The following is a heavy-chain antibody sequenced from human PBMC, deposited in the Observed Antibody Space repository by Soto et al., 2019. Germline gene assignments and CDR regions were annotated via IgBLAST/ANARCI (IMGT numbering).Heavy chain of an antibody. V-gene: IGHV1-18*01. CDR1: GYTFTSYG. Sequence: QVQLVQSGAEVKKPGASVKVSCKASGYTFTSYGISWARQAPGQGLEWMGWISAYNGKTNYAQKLQGRLTMTTDTSTSTAYMELRSLRSDDTAVYYCARDYYGSGRLNAHNWFDPWGQGTLVTVSS. D-gene: IGHD3-10*01. CDR3: ARDYYGSGRLNAHNWFDP. J-gene: IGHJ5*02. CDR2: ISAYNGKT.